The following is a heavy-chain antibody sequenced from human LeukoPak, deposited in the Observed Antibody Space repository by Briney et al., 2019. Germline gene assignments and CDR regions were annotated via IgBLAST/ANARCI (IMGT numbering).Heavy chain of an antibody. CDR3: ASHKDRTGYYFDY. V-gene: IGHV3-72*01. Sequence: GGSLRLSCAASGFTFSNHYMEWVRQAPGKGLEWVGSVRSKANSYTTEYAASVKGRFTISRDDSKNSLYLQMDSLKTEDSAVYYCASHKDRTGYYFDYWGQGALVTVSS. CDR1: GFTFSNHY. J-gene: IGHJ4*02. CDR2: VRSKANSYTT. D-gene: IGHD3/OR15-3a*01.